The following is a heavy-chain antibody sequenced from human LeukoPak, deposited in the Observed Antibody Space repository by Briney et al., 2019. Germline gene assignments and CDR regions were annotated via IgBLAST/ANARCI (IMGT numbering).Heavy chain of an antibody. CDR1: GFTFSSHW. CDR2: IKQDGSEK. J-gene: IGHJ4*02. D-gene: IGHD2-15*01. V-gene: IGHV3-7*01. CDR3: ASEGSDY. Sequence: GGSLRLSCAASGFTFSSHWMSWVRQTPGKGLEWVANIKQDGSEKYYVDSVKGRFTISRDNAKNSLYLQMNSLRAEDTAVYYCASEGSDYWGQGTLVTVSS.